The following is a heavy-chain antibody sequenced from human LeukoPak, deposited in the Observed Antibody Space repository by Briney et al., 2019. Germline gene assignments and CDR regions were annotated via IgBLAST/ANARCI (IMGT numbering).Heavy chain of an antibody. CDR2: INPNSGGT. Sequence: GASVKVSCKASGYTFTGYYMHWVRQAPGQGLEWMGWINPNSGGTDYAQKFQGRVTMTRDTSISTAYMELSRLKSDDTAVYYCARASYGSGSDYWGQGTLVTVSS. CDR1: GYTFTGYY. V-gene: IGHV1-2*02. CDR3: ARASYGSGSDY. D-gene: IGHD3-10*01. J-gene: IGHJ4*02.